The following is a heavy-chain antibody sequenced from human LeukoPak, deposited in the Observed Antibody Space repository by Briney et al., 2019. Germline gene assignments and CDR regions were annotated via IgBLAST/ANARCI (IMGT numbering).Heavy chain of an antibody. D-gene: IGHD6-13*01. Sequence: GGSLRLSCAASGLTFSSYWMSWVRQAPGKGLEWVANIKLDGSEKYYVDSVKGRFTVSRDNAKNSMYLQLNSLRVEDTAVYYCARISSSRYYFDSWGQGTLVTVSS. J-gene: IGHJ4*02. CDR1: GLTFSSYW. CDR2: IKLDGSEK. V-gene: IGHV3-7*01. CDR3: ARISSSRYYFDS.